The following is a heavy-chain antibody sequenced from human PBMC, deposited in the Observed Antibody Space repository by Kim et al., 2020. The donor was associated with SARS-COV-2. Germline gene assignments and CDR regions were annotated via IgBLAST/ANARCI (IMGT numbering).Heavy chain of an antibody. CDR1: GFTFSCSW. CDR3: ARGALG. D-gene: IGHD3-16*01. J-gene: IGHJ4*02. V-gene: IGHV3-7*01. CDR2: MSPDGNNR. Sequence: LRISCAGSGFTFSCSWMSWVRQASGKGLEWVAHMSPDGNNRYYVDSVKGRFTISRDNAENSLHLQMNSLRVEDTALYYCARGALGWGQGTLAT.